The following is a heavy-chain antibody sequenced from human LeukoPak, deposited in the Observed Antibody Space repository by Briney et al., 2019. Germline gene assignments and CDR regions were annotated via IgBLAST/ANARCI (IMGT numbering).Heavy chain of an antibody. Sequence: SETLSLTCAASGYSISSGFYWGWIRQPPGKGLEWIGSMYHSGSTYYNPSLQNRVTISVDTSTNQFSLKLRSVTAADTALYYCARAGYSGLDWFDPWGQGTLVTVSS. V-gene: IGHV4-38-2*01. CDR1: GYSISSGFY. J-gene: IGHJ5*02. CDR3: ARAGYSGLDWFDP. D-gene: IGHD6-19*01. CDR2: MYHSGST.